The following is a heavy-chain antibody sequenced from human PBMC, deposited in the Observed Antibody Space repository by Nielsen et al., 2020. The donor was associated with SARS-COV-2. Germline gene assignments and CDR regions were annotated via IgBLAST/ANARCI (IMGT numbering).Heavy chain of an antibody. V-gene: IGHV1-18*01. Sequence: ASVKVSCKASGYTFTSYGISWVRQAPGQGLEWMGWISAYNGNTNYAQKFQGRVTMTRDTSISTAYMELSRLRSDDTAVYYCAREGSGFDYWGQGTLVTVSS. CDR3: AREGSGFDY. J-gene: IGHJ4*02. CDR1: GYTFTSYG. CDR2: ISAYNGNT.